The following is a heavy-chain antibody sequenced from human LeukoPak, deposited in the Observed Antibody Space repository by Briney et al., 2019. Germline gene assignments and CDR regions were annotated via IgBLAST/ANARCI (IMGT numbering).Heavy chain of an antibody. J-gene: IGHJ1*01. D-gene: IGHD3-22*01. V-gene: IGHV3-74*01. Sequence: GGSLRLSCAASGFTFSRYWMLWVRQAPGEGLVWVSRINGEGSTTSYADSVKGGFTISRDNAKNTLYLQMNSLRAEDTAVYYCATGNYYDSRGYYTFGHWGQGTQVTVSS. CDR1: GFTFSRYW. CDR3: ATGNYYDSRGYYTFGH. CDR2: INGEGSTT.